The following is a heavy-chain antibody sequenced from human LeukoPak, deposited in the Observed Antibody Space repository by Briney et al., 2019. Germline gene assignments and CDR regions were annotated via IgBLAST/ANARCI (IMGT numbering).Heavy chain of an antibody. J-gene: IGHJ4*02. CDR2: ISGSASTT. D-gene: IGHD3-10*01. V-gene: IGHV3-23*01. CDR3: AKVQGNYYGSGAPQPFDY. CDR1: GFTFSSYA. Sequence: GGSLRLSCAASGFTFSSYAMSWVHQAPGKGLEWVSGISGSASTTFYADSVKGRFTISRDNSMNTLYLQMNSLKAEDTAVYYCAKVQGNYYGSGAPQPFDYWGQGTLVTVSS.